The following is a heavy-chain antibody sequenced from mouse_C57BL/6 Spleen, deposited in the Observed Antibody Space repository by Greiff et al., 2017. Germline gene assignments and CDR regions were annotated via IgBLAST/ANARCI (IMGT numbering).Heavy chain of an antibody. CDR3: ARRGYFDY. CDR1: GYTFTSYW. V-gene: IGHV1-69*01. J-gene: IGHJ2*01. CDR2: IDPSDSYT. Sequence: VKLQQPGAELVMPGASVKLSCKASGYTFTSYWMPWVKQRPGQGLEWIGEIDPSDSYTNYNQKFKGKSTLTVDKSSSTAYMQLSSLTSEDSAVYYCARRGYFDYWGQGTTLTVSS.